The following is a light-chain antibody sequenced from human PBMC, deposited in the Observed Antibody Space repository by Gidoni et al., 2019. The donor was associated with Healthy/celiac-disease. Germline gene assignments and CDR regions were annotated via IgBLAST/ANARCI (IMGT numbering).Light chain of an antibody. V-gene: IGKV1-33*01. J-gene: IGKJ4*01. CDR3: QQYDNLPPLT. Sequence: DIQMSHSPSSLSASVGDRVTITCQASQDISNYLNWYQQKAGKAPKLLIYDASNLETGVPSRFSGSGSGTDFTFTISRLQPEDIATYYCQQYDNLPPLTFGGGTKVEIK. CDR1: QDISNY. CDR2: DAS.